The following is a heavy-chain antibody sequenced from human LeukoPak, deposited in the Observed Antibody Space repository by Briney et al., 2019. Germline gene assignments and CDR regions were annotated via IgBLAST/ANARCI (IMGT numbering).Heavy chain of an antibody. CDR2: INHSGST. CDR3: ARPTSLDGAFDS. J-gene: IGHJ4*02. D-gene: IGHD3-16*01. Sequence: SETLSLTCAIYGGSFSGYYWSWIRQPPGKGLEWIGEINHSGSTNYNPSLKSRVTISVDTSKNQFSLKLSSVTAADTAVYYCARPTSLDGAFDSWARGTRSPSPQ. CDR1: GGSFSGYY. V-gene: IGHV4-34*01.